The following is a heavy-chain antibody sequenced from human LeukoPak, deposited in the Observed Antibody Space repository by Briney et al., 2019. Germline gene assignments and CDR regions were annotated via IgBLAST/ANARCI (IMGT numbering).Heavy chain of an antibody. CDR1: GGSISSSSYY. CDR3: ARFDPWFEP. V-gene: IGHV4-39*01. J-gene: IGHJ5*02. Sequence: SETLSLTCTVSGGSISSSSYYWGWIRQPPGKGLEWIGSIYYGGSTYYNPSLKSRVTISVDTSKNQFSLKLSSVTAADTAVYYCARFDPWFEPWGQGTLVTVSS. CDR2: IYYGGST. D-gene: IGHD3-9*01.